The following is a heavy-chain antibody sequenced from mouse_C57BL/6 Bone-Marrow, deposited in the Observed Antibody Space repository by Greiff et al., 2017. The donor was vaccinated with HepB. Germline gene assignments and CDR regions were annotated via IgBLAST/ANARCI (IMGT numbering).Heavy chain of an antibody. CDR3: ARSPYYYGPYYFDY. CDR2: IRNKANGYTT. Sequence: DVKLVESGGGLVQPGGSLSLSCAASGFTFTDYYMSWVRQPPGKALEWLGFIRNKANGYTTEYSASVKGRFTISRDNSQSILYLQMNALRAEDSATYYCARSPYYYGPYYFDYWGQGTTLTVSS. CDR1: GFTFTDYY. V-gene: IGHV7-3*01. J-gene: IGHJ2*01. D-gene: IGHD1-1*01.